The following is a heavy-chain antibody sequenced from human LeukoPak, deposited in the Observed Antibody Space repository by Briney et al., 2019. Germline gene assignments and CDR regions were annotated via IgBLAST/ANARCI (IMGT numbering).Heavy chain of an antibody. CDR3: ARATRDERSSGPIFGIDY. Sequence: KTSETLSLTCTVSGGSISGSSFSWGWIRQPPGKGLEWIGSIYYSGSTYYNPSLKSRVTISVDTSKNQFSLKLSSVTAADTAVYYCARATRDERSSGPIFGIDYWGQGTLVTVSS. V-gene: IGHV4-39*07. D-gene: IGHD3-22*01. CDR1: GGSISGSSFS. CDR2: IYYSGST. J-gene: IGHJ4*02.